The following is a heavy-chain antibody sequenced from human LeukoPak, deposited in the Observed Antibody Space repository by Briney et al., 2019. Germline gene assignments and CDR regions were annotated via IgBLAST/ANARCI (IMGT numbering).Heavy chain of an antibody. D-gene: IGHD3-10*01. CDR3: AREGHRGGSGSYYNEPLDY. CDR1: GFALSNNP. J-gene: IGHJ4*02. V-gene: IGHV3-23*01. Sequence: PGGSLRLSCAASGFALSNNPVTWVRQPPGRGLEWVSGISDRGGGTFYADSVKGRFTISRDNSKNTLYLQMNSLRAEDTAVYYCAREGHRGGSGSYYNEPLDYWGQGTLVTVSS. CDR2: ISDRGGGT.